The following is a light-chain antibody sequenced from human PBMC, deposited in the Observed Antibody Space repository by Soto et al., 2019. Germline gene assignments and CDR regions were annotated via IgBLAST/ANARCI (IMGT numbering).Light chain of an antibody. V-gene: IGKV3-15*01. J-gene: IGKJ2*01. CDR3: QQHNNWPPYT. CDR1: QSASSSY. CDR2: GAS. Sequence: EFVLSESPGTLSLSPGERATLSCRAIQSASSSYLAWYQQKPGQAPRLPIYGASTRDNGVPARFSGSGSGTEFTLTISSLQSEDSAVYYCQQHNNWPPYTFGQGTKVDIK.